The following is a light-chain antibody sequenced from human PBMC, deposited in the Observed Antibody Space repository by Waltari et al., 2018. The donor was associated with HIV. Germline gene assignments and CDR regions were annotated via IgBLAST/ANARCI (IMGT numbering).Light chain of an antibody. CDR1: SRYVGGYDN. J-gene: IGLJ2*01. Sequence: QSALTQPASGSGPPGRSITTSCTGTSRYVGGYDNVSWYQQHPGKAPNLIIYDVTNRPSGVSKRFSGSKSGNTASLTISGLQAEDEADYYCSSFTPSSTVVFGGVTKLPVL. CDR2: DVT. V-gene: IGLV2-14*01. CDR3: SSFTPSSTVV.